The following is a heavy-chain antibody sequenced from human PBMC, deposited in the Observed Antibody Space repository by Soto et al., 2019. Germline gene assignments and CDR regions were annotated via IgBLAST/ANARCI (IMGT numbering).Heavy chain of an antibody. Sequence: QVQLVESGGGLVKPGGSLRLSCAASGFTFSDYFMSWIRQAPGKGLEWVSYISDSSSNTNYADSVKGRFTISRDNAKNSLDLQMHSLRAEDTAVYYCARDRAYDRSGYYPSGGYGMDVWGQGTTVTVSS. V-gene: IGHV3-11*06. J-gene: IGHJ6*02. CDR3: ARDRAYDRSGYYPSGGYGMDV. CDR1: GFTFSDYF. D-gene: IGHD3-22*01. CDR2: ISDSSSNT.